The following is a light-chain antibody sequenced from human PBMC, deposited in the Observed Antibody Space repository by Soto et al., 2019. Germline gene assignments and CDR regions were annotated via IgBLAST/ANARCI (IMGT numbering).Light chain of an antibody. V-gene: IGKV1-39*01. J-gene: IGKJ4*01. CDR2: AAS. Sequence: DIQMTQFPSSLSASVGDRVTITCRASQTISSYLHWYQLKPGQAHKXLIYAASSLQSGVPSRFSGSGSGTELTLTISSLQPEDFETYVCQQTFSTYVSFGGGTKVDIK. CDR3: QQTFSTYVS. CDR1: QTISSY.